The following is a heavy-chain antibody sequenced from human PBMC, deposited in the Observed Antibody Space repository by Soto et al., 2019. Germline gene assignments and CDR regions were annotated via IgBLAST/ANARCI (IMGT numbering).Heavy chain of an antibody. CDR1: GGTFSSYA. CDR3: ARDRGILVVPASHGAFDI. V-gene: IGHV1-69*01. Sequence: QVQLVQSGAEVKKPGSSVKVSCKASGGTFSSYAISWVRQAPGQGLEWMGGIIPIFGTANYAQKFQGRVTITAEESTSTAYMELSSLRSEDTAVYYCARDRGILVVPASHGAFDIWGQGTMVTVSS. J-gene: IGHJ3*02. CDR2: IIPIFGTA. D-gene: IGHD2-2*01.